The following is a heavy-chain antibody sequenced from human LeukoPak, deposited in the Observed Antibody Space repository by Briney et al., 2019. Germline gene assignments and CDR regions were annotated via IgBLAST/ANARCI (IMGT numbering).Heavy chain of an antibody. CDR2: IKQDGSEK. V-gene: IGHV3-7*05. J-gene: IGHJ6*02. Sequence: GGSLRLSCAASGFTFSSYWMSWVRQAPGKGLEWVANIKQDGSEKYYVDSVKGRFTISRDSAKNSLYPQVNSLRAEDTAVYYCASTTISPVGGMDVWGQGTTVTVSS. CDR3: ASTTISPVGGMDV. CDR1: GFTFSSYW. D-gene: IGHD2/OR15-2a*01.